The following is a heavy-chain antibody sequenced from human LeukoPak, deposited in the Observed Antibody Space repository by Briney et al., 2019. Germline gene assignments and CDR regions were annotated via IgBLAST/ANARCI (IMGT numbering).Heavy chain of an antibody. CDR2: VFYSGSK. CDR3: ARHSFPGTFTPSNWFDP. Sequence: PSETLSLTCNVSGGSNSNRAYYWAWIRQPPGKGLEWIGSVFYSGSKYSNPSLESRLTISVDTSKNHFSLRLTSVTAADTAMYYCARHSFPGTFTPSNWFDPWGQGTLVTVSS. V-gene: IGHV4-39*01. J-gene: IGHJ5*02. CDR1: GGSNSNRAYY. D-gene: IGHD2-15*01.